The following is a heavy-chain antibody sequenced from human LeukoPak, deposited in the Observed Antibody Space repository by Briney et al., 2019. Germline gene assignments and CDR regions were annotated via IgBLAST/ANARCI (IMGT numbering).Heavy chain of an antibody. CDR2: INHSGST. D-gene: IGHD5-18*01. J-gene: IGHJ5*02. CDR3: ARGGYSYGYPAPAVP. CDR1: GGSFSGYY. Sequence: SETLSLTCAVYGGSFSGYYWSWIRQPPGKGLEWIGKINHSGSTNYNPFLKSRVTISVDTSKNQFSLKLSSVTAADTAVYYCARGGYSYGYPAPAVPWGQGTLVTVSS. V-gene: IGHV4-34*01.